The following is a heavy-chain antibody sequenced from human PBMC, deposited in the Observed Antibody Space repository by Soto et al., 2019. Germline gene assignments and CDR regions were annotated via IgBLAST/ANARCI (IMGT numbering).Heavy chain of an antibody. CDR1: GYSVSSNSAG. V-gene: IGHV6-1*01. CDR2: TYHKSKWNN. D-gene: IGHD2-2*01. Sequence: HTLSLTCVLSGYSVSSNSAGWNWISQSPSRGLEWLGRTYHKSKWNNDYALSAKSRITINPDTSKNQFSLHLYSVTPEDTAVYSCPGSTWFRGMDVWGQGTQVTVSS. J-gene: IGHJ6*02. CDR3: PGSTWFRGMDV.